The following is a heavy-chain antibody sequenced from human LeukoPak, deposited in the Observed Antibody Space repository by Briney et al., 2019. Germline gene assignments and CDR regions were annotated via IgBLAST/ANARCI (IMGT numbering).Heavy chain of an antibody. D-gene: IGHD3-22*01. V-gene: IGHV3-23*01. CDR2: ISDSSDTT. J-gene: IGHJ4*02. Sequence: GGSLRLSCAASGFIFRSYGMSWVRQAPGKGLEWVSVISDSSDTTYYADSVKGRFTISRDNAKNSLYLQMNSLRAEDTAVYYCASAVVITTFMDYWGQGTLVTVSS. CDR1: GFIFRSYG. CDR3: ASAVVITTFMDY.